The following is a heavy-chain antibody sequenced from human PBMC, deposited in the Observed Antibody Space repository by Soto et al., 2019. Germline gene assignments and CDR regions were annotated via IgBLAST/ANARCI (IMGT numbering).Heavy chain of an antibody. J-gene: IGHJ6*03. D-gene: IGHD6-13*01. CDR2: INPSSGNT. Sequence: ASVKVSCKASEYTFTSYFMHWVRQAPGQGLEWMGMINPSSGNTGYAQKFQGRVTMTRNTSISTAYMELSSLRSEDTAVYYCSIAAAGFHYYYYMDVWGKGTTVTVSS. V-gene: IGHV1-8*02. CDR3: SIAAAGFHYYYYMDV. CDR1: EYTFTSYF.